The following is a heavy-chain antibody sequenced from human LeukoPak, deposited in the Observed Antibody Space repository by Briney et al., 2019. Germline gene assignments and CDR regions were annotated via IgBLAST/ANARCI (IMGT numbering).Heavy chain of an antibody. J-gene: IGHJ6*02. CDR1: GGSISSSNW. CDR3: ARAGYSYDSSGYSYGMDV. D-gene: IGHD3-22*01. Sequence: SETLSLTCAVSGGSISSSNWWSWVRQPPGKGLEWIGEIYHSGSTNYNPSLKSRVTISVDKSKNQFSLKLSSVTAADTAVYYCARAGYSYDSSGYSYGMDVWGQGTTVTVSS. V-gene: IGHV4-4*02. CDR2: IYHSGST.